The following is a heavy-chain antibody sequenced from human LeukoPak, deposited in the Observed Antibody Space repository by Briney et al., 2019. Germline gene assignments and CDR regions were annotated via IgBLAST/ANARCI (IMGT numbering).Heavy chain of an antibody. CDR3: ATVVGARGGDYFDY. D-gene: IGHD1-26*01. CDR2: MNPNSGGT. CDR1: GYTFTGYY. Sequence: ASVKVSCKASGYTFTGYYMHWVRQAPGQGLEWMGWMNPNSGGTNYAQKFQGRVTMTRDTSISTAYMELSRLRSDDTAVYYCATVVGARGGDYFDYWGQGTLVTVSS. V-gene: IGHV1-2*02. J-gene: IGHJ4*02.